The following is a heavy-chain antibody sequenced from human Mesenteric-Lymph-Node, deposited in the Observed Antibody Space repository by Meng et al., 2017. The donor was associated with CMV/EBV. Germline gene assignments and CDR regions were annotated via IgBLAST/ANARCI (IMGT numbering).Heavy chain of an antibody. CDR2: ISSSGYTI. Sequence: GGSLRLSCAVSGFTFSDYYMTWIRQAPGKGLQWVSYISSSGYTIYYADSVKGRFTISRDNAKNSLYLQMNSLRAEDTAVYYCASLVVVPADYYDYSMDVWGQGTTVTVSS. V-gene: IGHV3-11*01. J-gene: IGHJ6*02. CDR3: ASLVVVPADYYDYSMDV. D-gene: IGHD2-2*01. CDR1: GFTFSDYY.